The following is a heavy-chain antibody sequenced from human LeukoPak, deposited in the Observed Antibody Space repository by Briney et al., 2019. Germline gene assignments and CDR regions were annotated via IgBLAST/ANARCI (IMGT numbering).Heavy chain of an antibody. CDR1: GYTFTSYV. V-gene: IGHV1-18*01. Sequence: GASVKVSCKASGYTFTSYVISWVRQAPGQGLEWMGWISAYNGNTNYAQKLQGRVTMTTDTSTSAAYMELRSLRSDDTAVYYCNLVVPYAFDIWGQGTMVTVSS. CDR3: NLVVPYAFDI. CDR2: ISAYNGNT. D-gene: IGHD2-15*01. J-gene: IGHJ3*02.